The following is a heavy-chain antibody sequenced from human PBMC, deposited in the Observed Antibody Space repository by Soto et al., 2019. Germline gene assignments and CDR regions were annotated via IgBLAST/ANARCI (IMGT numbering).Heavy chain of an antibody. V-gene: IGHV1-69*12. D-gene: IGHD1-1*01. Sequence: QVQLVQSGAEVKKPGSSVKVSCKASGGTFSSYAITWVRQAPGHGLEWMGGIIPIFGTADYAQKFQGRVTITADESTSTAYVELSRMRSEDTAVYYCASSLQSPYYYGMDVWGQGTTVTVSS. J-gene: IGHJ6*02. CDR2: IIPIFGTA. CDR3: ASSLQSPYYYGMDV. CDR1: GGTFSSYA.